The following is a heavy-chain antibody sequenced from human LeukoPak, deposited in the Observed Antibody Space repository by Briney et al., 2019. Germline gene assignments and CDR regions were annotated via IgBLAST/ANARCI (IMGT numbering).Heavy chain of an antibody. CDR3: AKGYYYDSSGHFDY. D-gene: IGHD3-22*01. J-gene: IGHJ4*02. CDR2: ISWNSGSI. V-gene: IGHV3-9*01. Sequence: PGRSLRLSCAASGFTFSSYGMHWVRQAPGKGLEWVYGISWNSGSIGYADSVKGRFTISRDNAKNSLYLQMNSLRAEDTALYYCAKGYYYDSSGHFDYWGQGTLVTVSS. CDR1: GFTFSSYG.